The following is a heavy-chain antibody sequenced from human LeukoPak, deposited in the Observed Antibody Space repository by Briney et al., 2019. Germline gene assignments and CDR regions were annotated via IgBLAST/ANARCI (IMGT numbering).Heavy chain of an antibody. Sequence: TGGSLRLSCAASRFTVSDYSMSWVRQAPGKGLEWVSFIYSDNTHYSDSVKGRFTISRDNSKNTLYLQMNSLRAEDTAVYYCAKCILTGYYKGYMDVWGKGTTVTISS. CDR2: IYSDNT. CDR1: RFTVSDYS. V-gene: IGHV3-23*03. J-gene: IGHJ6*03. CDR3: AKCILTGYYKGYMDV. D-gene: IGHD3-9*01.